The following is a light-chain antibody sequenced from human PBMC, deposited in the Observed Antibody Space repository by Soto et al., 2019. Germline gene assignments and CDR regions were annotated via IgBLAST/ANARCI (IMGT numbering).Light chain of an antibody. CDR1: QSISSY. CDR2: AAS. CDR3: QQYNSNSLLT. V-gene: IGKV1-39*01. J-gene: IGKJ4*01. Sequence: DIQMTQSPSSLSASVGDRVTITCRASQSISSYLNWYQQKPGKAPKLLIYAASSLQSGVPSRFSGSGPGTEFTLTISSLQPDDFATYYCQQYNSNSLLTFGGGTKVDIK.